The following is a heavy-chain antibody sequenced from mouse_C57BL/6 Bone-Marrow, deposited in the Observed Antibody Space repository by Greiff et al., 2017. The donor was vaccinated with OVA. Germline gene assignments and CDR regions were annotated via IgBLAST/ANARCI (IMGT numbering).Heavy chain of an antibody. J-gene: IGHJ3*01. D-gene: IGHD2-4*01. CDR3: ARSRDYDEGPWFAY. V-gene: IGHV1-50*01. Sequence: QVQLQQPGAELVKPGASVKLSCKASGYTFTSSWMQWVKQRPGQGLEWIGEIDPSDSYTNYNQKFKGKATLTVDTSSSTAYMQLSSLASEDSAVYYCARSRDYDEGPWFAYWGQGTLVTVSA. CDR2: IDPSDSYT. CDR1: GYTFTSSW.